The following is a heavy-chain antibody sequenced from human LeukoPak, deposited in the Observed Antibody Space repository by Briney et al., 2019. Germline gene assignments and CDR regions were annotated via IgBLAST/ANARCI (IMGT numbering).Heavy chain of an antibody. V-gene: IGHV3-23*01. Sequence: AGGSLRLSCVASGFTFSNYAMNWVRQAPGKGLEWVSAISGWGTNTYYAASVEGRFTISRNNSKNTLYLQMNSLRADDTAVYYCAKWGQLEAGGFQHWGQGTLVTVSS. D-gene: IGHD6-13*01. J-gene: IGHJ1*01. CDR3: AKWGQLEAGGFQH. CDR1: GFTFSNYA. CDR2: ISGWGTNT.